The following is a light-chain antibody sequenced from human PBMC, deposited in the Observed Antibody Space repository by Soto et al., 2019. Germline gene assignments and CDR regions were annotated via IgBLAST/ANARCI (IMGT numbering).Light chain of an antibody. V-gene: IGLV2-23*02. J-gene: IGLJ1*01. CDR2: EVS. CDR1: SSDVGSYNL. Sequence: QSVLTQPASVSGSPGQSITISCTGTSSDVGSYNLVSWYQQHPGKAPKLMIYEVSKRPSGVSNRFSGSKSGNTASLTISGLQAEDEADYYCCSYAGSSTFEGYAFGTGTKVTVL. CDR3: CSYAGSSTFEGYA.